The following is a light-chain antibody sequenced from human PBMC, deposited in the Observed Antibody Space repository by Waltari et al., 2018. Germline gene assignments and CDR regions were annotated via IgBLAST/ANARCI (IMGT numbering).Light chain of an antibody. CDR2: SNN. CDR3: AAWDDSLNGPV. Sequence: QSVLTQPPTASGTPGQRVTIHCSGSSSNIGSNTVNRYQQLPGTAPKLLIYSNNQRPSGVPDRFSGSKSGTSASLAISGLQSEDEADYYCAAWDDSLNGPVFGGGTKLTVL. V-gene: IGLV1-44*01. CDR1: SSNIGSNT. J-gene: IGLJ3*02.